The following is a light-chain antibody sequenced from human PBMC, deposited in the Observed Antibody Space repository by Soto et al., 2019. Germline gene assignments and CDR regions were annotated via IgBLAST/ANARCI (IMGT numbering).Light chain of an antibody. J-gene: IGKJ5*01. CDR3: QNYTRAPIT. Sequence: IQVSQSASALSASVGDRVTITCRASQGISNYLAWYQQKPGKVPKLLIYAASTLQSGVPSRFSGGGSGTNFTLTISSLQPEDVGTYYCQNYTRAPITFGQGTRLEIK. CDR2: AAS. CDR1: QGISNY. V-gene: IGKV1-27*01.